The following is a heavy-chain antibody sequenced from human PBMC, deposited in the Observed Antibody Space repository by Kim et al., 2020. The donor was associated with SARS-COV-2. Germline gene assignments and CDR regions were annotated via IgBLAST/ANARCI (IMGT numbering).Heavy chain of an antibody. CDR2: ICSSGGST. Sequence: GGSLRLSCAASGFTFSSYAMSWVRQAPGKGLEWVSTICSSGGSTYYADSAKGRFTISRDNSKNTLYLQMSSLRAEDTAVYYCAKSSGGSCYSGSGYWGQG. CDR1: GFTFSSYA. D-gene: IGHD2-15*01. CDR3: AKSSGGSCYSGSGY. J-gene: IGHJ4*02. V-gene: IGHV3-23*01.